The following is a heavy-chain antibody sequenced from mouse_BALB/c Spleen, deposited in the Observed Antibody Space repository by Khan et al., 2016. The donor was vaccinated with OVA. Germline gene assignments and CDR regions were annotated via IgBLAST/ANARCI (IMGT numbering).Heavy chain of an antibody. D-gene: IGHD1-1*01. Sequence: ELKLLESGGDLVEPGGSLKLSCAASGFTFSTYGMSLVRQTPDKRLEWVATISTGGHYTYHPDSVRGRFTISRDNAKNTLYLQMTSLKSEDTAMFYCARLAYYYDSEGFAYWGQGTLVTVSA. V-gene: IGHV5-6*01. CDR1: GFTFSTYG. CDR3: ARLAYYYDSEGFAY. CDR2: ISTGGHYT. J-gene: IGHJ3*01.